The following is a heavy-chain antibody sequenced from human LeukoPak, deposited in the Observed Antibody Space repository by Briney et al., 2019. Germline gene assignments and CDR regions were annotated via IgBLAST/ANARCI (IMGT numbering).Heavy chain of an antibody. CDR3: ARHEDYDFLFDY. CDR1: GYSISSGYY. V-gene: IGHV4-38-2*01. CDR2: TYHSGST. J-gene: IGHJ4*02. Sequence: SETLSLTCAVSGYSISSGYYWGWIRQPPGMGLEWIGCTYHSGSTYYNPSLKSRVTISVDTSKNQFSLKLSSVTAADTAVYYCARHEDYDFLFDYWGQGTLVTVSS. D-gene: IGHD3-3*01.